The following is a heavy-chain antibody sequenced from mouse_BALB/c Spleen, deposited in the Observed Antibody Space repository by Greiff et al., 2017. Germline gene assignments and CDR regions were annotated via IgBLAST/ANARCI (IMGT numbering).Heavy chain of an antibody. J-gene: IGHJ3*01. CDR1: GYTFTSYT. V-gene: IGHV1-4*02. CDR2: INPSSGYT. CDR3: ASMITTPWFAY. Sequence: VQLQESAAELARPGASVKMSCKASGYTFTSYTMHWVKQRPGQGLEWIGYINPSSGYTEYNQKFKDKTTLTADKSSSTAYMQLSSLTSEDSAVYYCASMITTPWFAYWGQGTLVTVSA. D-gene: IGHD2-4*01.